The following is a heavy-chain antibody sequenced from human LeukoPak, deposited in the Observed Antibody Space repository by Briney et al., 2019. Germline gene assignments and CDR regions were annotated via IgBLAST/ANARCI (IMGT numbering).Heavy chain of an antibody. CDR2: ISGSGGTT. CDR3: ARGFPPAH. J-gene: IGHJ4*02. D-gene: IGHD3-10*01. Sequence: GGSLRLSCAASGFTFSSYGMSWVRQAPGKGLEWVSAISGSGGTTYYADSVKGRFTISRDSSKNTLYLQMQNLRAEDTAVYYCARGFPPAHWGQGTLVTVSS. CDR1: GFTFSSYG. V-gene: IGHV3-23*01.